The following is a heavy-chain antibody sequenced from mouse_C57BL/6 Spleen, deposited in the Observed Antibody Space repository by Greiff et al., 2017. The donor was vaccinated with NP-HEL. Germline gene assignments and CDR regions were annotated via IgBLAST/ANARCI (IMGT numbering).Heavy chain of an antibody. J-gene: IGHJ4*01. V-gene: IGHV5-17*01. CDR3: ARAITTVVADYAMDY. CDR2: ISSGSSTI. D-gene: IGHD1-1*01. Sequence: DVQLVESGGGLVKPGGSLKLSCAASGFTFSDYGMHWVRQAPEKGLEWVAYISSGSSTIYYADTVKGRFTISRDNAKNTLFLQMTSLRSEDTAMYYCARAITTVVADYAMDYWGQGTSVTVSS. CDR1: GFTFSDYG.